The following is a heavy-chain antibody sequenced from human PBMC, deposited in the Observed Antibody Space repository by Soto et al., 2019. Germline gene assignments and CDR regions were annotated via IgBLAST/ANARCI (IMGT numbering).Heavy chain of an antibody. V-gene: IGHV3-21*01. CDR1: GLTFSTYT. CDR3: VREDGKVGTNSAFDY. J-gene: IGHJ4*02. CDR2: INGRGNYI. Sequence: GGSLRLSCASSGLTFSTYTMNWVRQAPGKGLEWVSSINGRGNYIYYAESVKGRFTTSRDNAKNSLYLQMDRLRAEDTALYYCVREDGKVGTNSAFDYWGLGALVTVSS. D-gene: IGHD1-26*01.